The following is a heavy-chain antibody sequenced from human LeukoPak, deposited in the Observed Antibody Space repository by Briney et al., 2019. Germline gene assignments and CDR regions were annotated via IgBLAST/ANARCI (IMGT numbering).Heavy chain of an antibody. CDR3: ARIAAFDY. J-gene: IGHJ4*02. D-gene: IGHD2-21*01. V-gene: IGHV3-74*01. CDR1: GFIFSKYC. Sequence: GGSLRLSCAASGFIFSKYCMHWVRHGAGKGLVWVSRISNDGRSTTYADSVKGRFTLSRDNTRNTMYLQMNSLRSEDRDVYYCARIAAFDYCGQGTLVSVSS. CDR2: ISNDGRST.